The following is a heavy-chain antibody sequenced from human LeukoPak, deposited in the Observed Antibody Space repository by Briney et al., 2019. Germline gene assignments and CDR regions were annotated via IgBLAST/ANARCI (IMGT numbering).Heavy chain of an antibody. V-gene: IGHV4-4*02. Sequence: SGTLSLTCAVSGGSISSSNWWSWVRQPPGKGLEWIGEIYHSGSTNYNPSLKSRVTISVDKSKNQFSLKLSSVTAADTAVYYCARAGSWYSHGMDVWGQGTTVTVSS. CDR3: ARAGSWYSHGMDV. CDR1: GGSISSSNW. CDR2: IYHSGST. J-gene: IGHJ6*02. D-gene: IGHD6-13*01.